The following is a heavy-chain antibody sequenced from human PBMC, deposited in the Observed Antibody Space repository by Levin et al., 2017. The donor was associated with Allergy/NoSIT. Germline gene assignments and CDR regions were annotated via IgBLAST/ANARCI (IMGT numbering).Heavy chain of an antibody. D-gene: IGHD5-12*01. J-gene: IGHJ6*02. V-gene: IGHV3-30*18. CDR3: AKDGDTGYDLAPYDYYEMDV. CDR1: GFTFSTFG. CDR2: ISYDGSNE. Sequence: SCAASGFTFSTFGMHWVRRAPGKGLEWVAVISYDGSNEYYADSVRGRFTIFRDTSNNTLYLLTNSLRSADSAVYYCAKDGDTGYDLAPYDYYEMDVWGPGTTVTVSS.